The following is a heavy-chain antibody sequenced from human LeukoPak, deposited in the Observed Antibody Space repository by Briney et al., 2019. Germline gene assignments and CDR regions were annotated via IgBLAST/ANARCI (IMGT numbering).Heavy chain of an antibody. CDR3: ACHYERDWFDP. J-gene: IGHJ5*02. V-gene: IGHV1-18*01. CDR1: DYTFTSYG. CDR2: ISAYNGNT. Sequence: ASVKVSCKASDYTFTSYGISWVRQAPGQGLEWMGWISAYNGNTNYAQKLQGRVTMTTDTSTSTAYMELRSLSSDDTAVYYCACHYERDWFDPWGQGTLVTVSS. D-gene: IGHD3-3*01.